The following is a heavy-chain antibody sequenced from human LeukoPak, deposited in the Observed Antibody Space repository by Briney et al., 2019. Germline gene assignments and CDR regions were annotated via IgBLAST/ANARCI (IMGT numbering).Heavy chain of an antibody. Sequence: GGSLRLSCAASGITFSIYGMSWVRQGPGKGLEWVSGITESGDRTFYGDSVKGRFTISRDNSKNTLYLQMNSLRADDTAVYYRASALGDSDYWGQGTLVTVSS. CDR3: ASALGDSDY. V-gene: IGHV3-23*01. CDR2: ITESGDRT. CDR1: GITFSIYG. J-gene: IGHJ4*02. D-gene: IGHD4-17*01.